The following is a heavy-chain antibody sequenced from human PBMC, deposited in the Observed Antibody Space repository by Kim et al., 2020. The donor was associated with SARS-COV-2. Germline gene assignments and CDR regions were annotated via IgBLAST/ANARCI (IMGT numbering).Heavy chain of an antibody. Sequence: GGSLRLSCAASGFTFSSYSMNWVRQVPGKGLEWVSYISSANTTRYADSVKGRFTISRDNAKKSLFLQMNSLRAEDTAVYLCVRGGYSSSVGHWGQGSLVTVSS. V-gene: IGHV3-48*04. CDR2: ISSANTT. CDR3: VRGGYSSSVGH. CDR1: GFTFSSYS. D-gene: IGHD5-18*01. J-gene: IGHJ4*02.